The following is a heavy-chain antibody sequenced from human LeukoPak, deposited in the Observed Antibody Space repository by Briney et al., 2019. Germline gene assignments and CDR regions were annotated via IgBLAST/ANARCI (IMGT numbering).Heavy chain of an antibody. Sequence: GESLKISCKGSGYSFTSYWIGWVRQMPGKCLEWMGIIYPGDSDTRYSPSFQGQVTISADKSISTAYLQWSSLKASDTAMYYCARVLYGSGYYYGMDVWGKGTTVTVSS. CDR3: ARVLYGSGYYYGMDV. V-gene: IGHV5-51*01. D-gene: IGHD3-16*01. CDR1: GYSFTSYW. J-gene: IGHJ6*04. CDR2: IYPGDSDT.